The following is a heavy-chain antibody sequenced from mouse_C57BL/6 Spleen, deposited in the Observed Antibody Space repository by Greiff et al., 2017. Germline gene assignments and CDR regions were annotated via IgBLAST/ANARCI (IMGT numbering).Heavy chain of an antibody. J-gene: IGHJ2*01. D-gene: IGHD1-1*01. CDR2: IGPGSGST. Sequence: QVQLQQSGAELVKPGASVKISCKASGYTFTDYNINWVKQRPGQGLAWIGTIGPGSGSTYYNEKFKGKATLTADKSSSPAYMQLSSLTSEDSAVYFCAREGELRSFDYWGQGTTLTVSS. CDR3: AREGELRSFDY. CDR1: GYTFTDYN. V-gene: IGHV1-77*01.